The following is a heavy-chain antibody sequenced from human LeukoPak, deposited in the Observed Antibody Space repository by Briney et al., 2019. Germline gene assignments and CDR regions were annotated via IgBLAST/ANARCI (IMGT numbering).Heavy chain of an antibody. CDR3: ARGDRTPDY. D-gene: IGHD4-23*01. J-gene: IGHJ4*02. V-gene: IGHV3-49*04. CDR1: GFTFGDYT. CDR2: IRIKSSGGTA. Sequence: GGSLRLSCTTSGFTFGDYTMTWVRQAPGKGLEWVGFIRIKSSGGTAEYAASVKGRFTISRYDPKSIAYLQMNSLNTEDTAVYFCARGDRTPDYWGQGTLVTVSS.